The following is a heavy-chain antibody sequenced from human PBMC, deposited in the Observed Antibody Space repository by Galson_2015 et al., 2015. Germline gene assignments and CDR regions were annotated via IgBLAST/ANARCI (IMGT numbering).Heavy chain of an antibody. CDR1: GFTFNNYW. V-gene: IGHV3-74*01. D-gene: IGHD4-17*01. CDR3: ARTFGYGDVAERWFDP. Sequence: SLRLSCAASGFTFNNYWMHWVRQAPGKGLVWVSRINSDGGSTTYADSVKGRFTISRDNAKKTLYLQMNSLRAEDTAVYYCARTFGYGDVAERWFDPWGQGTLVIVSS. CDR2: INSDGGST. J-gene: IGHJ5*02.